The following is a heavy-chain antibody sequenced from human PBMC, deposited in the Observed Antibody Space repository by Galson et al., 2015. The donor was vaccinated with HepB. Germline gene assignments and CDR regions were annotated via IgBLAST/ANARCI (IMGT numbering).Heavy chain of an antibody. CDR1: GGTFTTYN. CDR3: AKNTGYDYDFDAMDV. V-gene: IGHV1-69*02. D-gene: IGHD3-22*01. CDR2: YVPILDVA. Sequence: SVKGSCKASGGTFTTYNINWVRQAPGQGLEWMGRYVPILDVANYAPNFQGRVTITADKSTTTVYLEVHSLRSDDTAVYYCAKNTGYDYDFDAMDVWGKGTTVTGSS. J-gene: IGHJ6*04.